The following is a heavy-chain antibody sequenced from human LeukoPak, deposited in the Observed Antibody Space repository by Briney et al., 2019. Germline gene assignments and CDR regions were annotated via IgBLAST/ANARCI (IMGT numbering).Heavy chain of an antibody. CDR2: IYPGDSDT. CDR1: GYSFTSYW. D-gene: IGHD3-22*01. J-gene: IGHJ4*02. V-gene: IGHV5-51*01. Sequence: GESLKISCKGSGYSFTSYWIGWVRQMPGKGLEWMGIIYPGDSDTRYSPSFQGQVTISADKSINTAYLQWSSLEASDTAMYYCAISPSTYYYGSSGYRFDYWGQGTLVTVSS. CDR3: AISPSTYYYGSSGYRFDY.